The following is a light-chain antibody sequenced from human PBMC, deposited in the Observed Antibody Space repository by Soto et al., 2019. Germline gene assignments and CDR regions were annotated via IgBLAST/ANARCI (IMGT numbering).Light chain of an antibody. CDR1: SSNIGAHYD. J-gene: IGLJ1*01. CDR3: ATWDDSLNGYV. CDR2: GNS. Sequence: QSVLTQPPSVSGAPGQRVTISCTGSSSNIGAHYDVHWYQQLPGTAPKLLIYGNSNRPSGVPDRFSASKSGTSASLAISGLQSEDEADYYCATWDDSLNGYVFGTGTKVTVL. V-gene: IGLV1-40*01.